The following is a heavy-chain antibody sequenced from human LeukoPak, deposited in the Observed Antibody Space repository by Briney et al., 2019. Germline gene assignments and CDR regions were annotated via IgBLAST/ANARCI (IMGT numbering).Heavy chain of an antibody. CDR3: ASYFVGSGGRGY. CDR1: GDSINSGNSH. CDR2: VYDSRNN. D-gene: IGHD2-15*01. J-gene: IGHJ4*02. Sequence: SETLSLTCTVSGDSINSGNSHWTWIRQPPGKGLEWLGSVYDSRNNYYNPSLESRITMSVDMSKNQYSLELSSVIAADTAVYYCASYFVGSGGRGYWGQGALVTVSS. V-gene: IGHV4-30-4*01.